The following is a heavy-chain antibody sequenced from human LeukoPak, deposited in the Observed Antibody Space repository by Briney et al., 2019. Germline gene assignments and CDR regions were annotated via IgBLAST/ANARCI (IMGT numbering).Heavy chain of an antibody. D-gene: IGHD4-11*01. CDR1: GFTFSSHG. CDR3: AKDTHDYGNYNWFDP. CDR2: LWYDGRTK. V-gene: IGHV3-33*06. Sequence: GGSLRLSCAASGFTFSSHGMHWVRQAPGKGLEWVAVLWYDGRTKYYAESVKGRFTISRDNSKNTLYLQMNSLRAEDTAVYYCAKDTHDYGNYNWFDPWGQGTLVTVSS. J-gene: IGHJ5*02.